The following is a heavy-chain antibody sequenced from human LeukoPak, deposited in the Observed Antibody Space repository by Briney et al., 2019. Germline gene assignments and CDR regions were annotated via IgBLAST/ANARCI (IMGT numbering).Heavy chain of an antibody. CDR3: AKDSEGWGGDYYGMDV. V-gene: IGHV3-9*03. D-gene: IGHD3-16*01. J-gene: IGHJ6*02. CDR1: GFTFDDYA. Sequence: GGSLRLSCAASGFTFDDYAMYWVRQAPGKGLEWVSGISWNSRYIGYADSVKGRFTISRDNAKNSLYLQMNSLRAEDMALYYCAKDSEGWGGDYYGMDVWGQGTTVTVS. CDR2: ISWNSRYI.